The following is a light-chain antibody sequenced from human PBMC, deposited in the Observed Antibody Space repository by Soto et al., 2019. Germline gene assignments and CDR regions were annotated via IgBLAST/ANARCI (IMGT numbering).Light chain of an antibody. Sequence: QSALTQPASVSGSPGQSITISCTGSSSDVGGYEYVSWYQQHPGKAPKLMIYEVTNRPSGISDRFSGSKSGNTASLTVSGLQAEDEADYYCSSYAGSNNLVFGGGTKLTVL. CDR3: SSYAGSNNLV. V-gene: IGLV2-8*01. CDR1: SSDVGGYEY. CDR2: EVT. J-gene: IGLJ2*01.